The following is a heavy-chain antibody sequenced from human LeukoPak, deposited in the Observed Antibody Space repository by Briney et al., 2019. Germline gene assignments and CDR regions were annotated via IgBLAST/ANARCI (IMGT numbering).Heavy chain of an antibody. CDR1: GFSLSRNG. CDR2: ILSDGSYE. D-gene: IGHD2-2*01. Sequence: GGSLRLSCASSGFSLSRNGMHWVRQAPGQGLEWVAFILSDGSYEYYADSVKGRFTISRDTSRNTLFLQMNSLRTEDTAVYYCAKDWGQVPASISCHWGQGTLVTVSS. CDR3: AKDWGQVPASISCH. J-gene: IGHJ1*01. V-gene: IGHV3-30*02.